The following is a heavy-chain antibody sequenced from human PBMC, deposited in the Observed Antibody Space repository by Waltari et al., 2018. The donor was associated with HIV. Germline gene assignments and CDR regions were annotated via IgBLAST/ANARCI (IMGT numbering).Heavy chain of an antibody. Sequence: QVQLVQSGAEVKKPGASVKVSCKASGYTFTCYDINWVRQATGQGLEWMGWMNPNSGDTGYAQKFQGRITMTSNTSISTVYMELSSLTSEETAVYYCVRAAIYSRGCFDYWGQGTLVTVSS. CDR1: GYTFTCYD. CDR3: VRAAIYSRGCFDY. V-gene: IGHV1-8*01. D-gene: IGHD6-19*01. J-gene: IGHJ4*02. CDR2: MNPNSGDT.